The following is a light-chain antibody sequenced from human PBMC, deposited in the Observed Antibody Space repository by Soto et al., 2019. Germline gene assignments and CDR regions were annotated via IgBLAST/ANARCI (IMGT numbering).Light chain of an antibody. J-gene: IGKJ5*01. Sequence: EIVLTQSPGTLSLSPGERATLSCRASQSVSSSYLAWYQQKPGQAPRLLIYGASSRATGIPDRFSGSGSGTDFTLTISRLEPEDFEVYYCQQYGNSPITFGQGTRLEIK. CDR1: QSVSSSY. V-gene: IGKV3-20*01. CDR2: GAS. CDR3: QQYGNSPIT.